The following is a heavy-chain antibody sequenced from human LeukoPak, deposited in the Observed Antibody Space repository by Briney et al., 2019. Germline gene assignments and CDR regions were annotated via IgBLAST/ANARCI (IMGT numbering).Heavy chain of an antibody. CDR1: GGSISSGGYY. J-gene: IGHJ4*02. Sequence: SETLSLTCTVSGGSISSGGYYWSWIRQHPGKGLEWIGYIYYSGSTFYNPSLKSRLTISVDTSKNQFSLKLSSVTAADTAVYYCAREDRTADKHLDYWGQGTLVTVSS. CDR2: IYYSGST. CDR3: AREDRTADKHLDY. V-gene: IGHV4-31*03.